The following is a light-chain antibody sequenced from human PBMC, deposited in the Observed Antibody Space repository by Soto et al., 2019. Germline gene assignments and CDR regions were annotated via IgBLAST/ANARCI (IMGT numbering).Light chain of an antibody. CDR1: QSISSY. CDR3: QQRYSTPRT. Sequence: DIQMTQSPSSLSASVGDRVTITCRASQSISSYLNWYQQKPGKAPKLLISAASSLQSGVPSRFSGSGSGTDFTLTISSLQPEDFATYYCQQRYSTPRTFGQGNKVELK. CDR2: AAS. V-gene: IGKV1-39*01. J-gene: IGKJ1*01.